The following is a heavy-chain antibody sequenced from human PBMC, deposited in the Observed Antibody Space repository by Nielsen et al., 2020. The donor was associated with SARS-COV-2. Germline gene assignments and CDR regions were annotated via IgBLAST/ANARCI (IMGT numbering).Heavy chain of an antibody. J-gene: IGHJ3*02. D-gene: IGHD2-2*01. CDR1: GGSLSSRNYY. V-gene: IGHV4-39*02. CDR3: ARGDIAVVPAAMFRGDDAFDI. Sequence: SETLSLTCTVSGGSLSSRNYYWGWIRQPPGKGLEWIGTIYYSGSVSYNPSPRSRVTISVDTSKKHFSLKLTSVTAADTAVYFCARGDIAVVPAAMFRGDDAFDIWGQGTRVRVSS. CDR2: IYYSGSV.